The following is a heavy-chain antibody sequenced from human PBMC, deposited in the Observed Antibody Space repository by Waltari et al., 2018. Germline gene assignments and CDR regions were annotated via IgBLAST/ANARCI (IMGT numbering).Heavy chain of an antibody. D-gene: IGHD6-19*01. V-gene: IGHV3-7*01. CDR3: ARERRGQSGWYYFDF. CDR2: RKKDGSEE. CDR1: GISFSSFW. J-gene: IGHJ4*02. Sequence: EVQLVESGGGLVQPGGSLRLSCAASGISFSSFWMTWVRQAPGKGLEWVANRKKDGSEEYYVDSVKGRFTISKDNAKNSLYLQMNSLRAEDTAVYFCARERRGQSGWYYFDFWGQGSLVTVSS.